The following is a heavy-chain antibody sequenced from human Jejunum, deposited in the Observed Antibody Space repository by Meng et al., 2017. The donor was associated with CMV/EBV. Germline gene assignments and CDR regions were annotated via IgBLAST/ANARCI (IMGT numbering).Heavy chain of an antibody. J-gene: IGHJ5*02. CDR3: ARESGSYYWFDP. V-gene: IGHV4-4*07. CDR1: AGSISGYY. Sequence: HVQLQESGPGLVKSSETLSLTCVVSAGSISGYYWSWIRQPAGKGLEWIGRIYTSGSTHYNPSLKSRLTMSVDLSNNQISLKLRSVTAADTAVYYCARESGSYYWFDPWGQGTLVTVSS. CDR2: IYTSGST. D-gene: IGHD1-26*01.